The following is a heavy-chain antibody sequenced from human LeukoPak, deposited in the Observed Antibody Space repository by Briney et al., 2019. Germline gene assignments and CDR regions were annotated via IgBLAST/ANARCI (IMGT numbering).Heavy chain of an antibody. Sequence: PGGSLRLSCAASGFTFSSYWMHWVRQAPGKGLVWVSRINSDGGSTSYADSVKGRFTISRDNAKNSLYLQMNSLRAEDTALYYCAKDGGSRGDHSPLDYWGQGTLVTVSS. J-gene: IGHJ4*02. CDR1: GFTFSSYW. CDR2: INSDGGST. D-gene: IGHD2-21*02. CDR3: AKDGGSRGDHSPLDY. V-gene: IGHV3-74*01.